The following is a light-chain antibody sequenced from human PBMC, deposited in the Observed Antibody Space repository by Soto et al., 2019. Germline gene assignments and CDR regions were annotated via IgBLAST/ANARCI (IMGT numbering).Light chain of an antibody. CDR1: QTLSSSS. J-gene: IGKJ4*01. CDR3: HQYGSSPLT. Sequence: EIVLTQSPGTLSLYPGESGTLSCRAGQTLSSSSLAWYQQKPGQAPRLLIYGASNRASGIPDRFSGGGSGTDFTLTISRLEPEDFAVYYCHQYGSSPLTFGGGTKVEI. V-gene: IGKV3-20*01. CDR2: GAS.